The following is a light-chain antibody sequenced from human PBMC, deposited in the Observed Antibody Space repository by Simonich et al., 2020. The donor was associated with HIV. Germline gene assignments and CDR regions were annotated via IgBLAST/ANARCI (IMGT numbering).Light chain of an antibody. CDR1: SSDVGGYNY. CDR3: SSYTSSTTYVL. CDR2: DIN. V-gene: IGLV2-14*01. Sequence: QSALTQPASVSGSPGQSITISCTGTSSDVGGYNYVSWYQQHPGNAPKLMIYDINKRPSGVSNRVAGSKSGNTASLTISGLQAEDEADYYCSSYTSSTTYVLFGGGTKLTVL. J-gene: IGLJ2*01.